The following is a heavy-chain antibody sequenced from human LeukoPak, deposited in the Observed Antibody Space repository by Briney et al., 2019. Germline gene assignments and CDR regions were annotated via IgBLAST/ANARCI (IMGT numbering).Heavy chain of an antibody. CDR1: GFTVSSSY. J-gene: IGHJ4*02. Sequence: GGSLRLSCAASGFTVSSSYMSWVRQAPGKGLEWVSVIYSGGSTYYADSVKGRFTISRDNSKNTLYLQMNSLRAEDTAVYYCARITDYYDSSGLFDYWGQGTLVTVSS. V-gene: IGHV3-66*01. D-gene: IGHD3-22*01. CDR2: IYSGGST. CDR3: ARITDYYDSSGLFDY.